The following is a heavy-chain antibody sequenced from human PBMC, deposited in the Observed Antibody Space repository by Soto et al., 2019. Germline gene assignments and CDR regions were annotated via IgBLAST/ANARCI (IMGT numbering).Heavy chain of an antibody. D-gene: IGHD2-15*01. CDR3: AKGFSGSRYYNWFDP. CDR2: TYYRSKWYY. Sequence: SQTLSLTCAISGDSVSSNSVVWNWIRQSPSRGLEWLGRTYYRSKWYYEYAESVKSRIAINPDTSKNQFSLQLNSVTPEDTAVYFCAKGFSGSRYYNWFDPWGQGTLVTVSS. CDR1: GDSVSSNSVV. J-gene: IGHJ5*02. V-gene: IGHV6-1*01.